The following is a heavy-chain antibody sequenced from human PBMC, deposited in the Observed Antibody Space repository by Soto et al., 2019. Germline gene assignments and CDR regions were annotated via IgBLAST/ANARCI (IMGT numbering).Heavy chain of an antibody. CDR1: GFNLSSYD. D-gene: IGHD1-1*01. CDR3: VRDVLQRPLGF. CDR2: ISYDGSRK. Sequence: QVQLVESGGGVVQPGVSLRLSCAASGFNLSSYDMHWVRQAPGKGLEWMAVISYDGSRKYYSDSVKGRLTISRDNFKHALHLPMASLRAEDTAVFYCVRDVLQRPLGFWGQGTPVTVAS. J-gene: IGHJ4*02. V-gene: IGHV3-30*03.